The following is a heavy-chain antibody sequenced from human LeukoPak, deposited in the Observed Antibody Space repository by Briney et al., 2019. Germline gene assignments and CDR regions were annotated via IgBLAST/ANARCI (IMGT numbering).Heavy chain of an antibody. CDR1: GASFSGYY. CDR3: ARARGELFLYYYYYYGMDV. D-gene: IGHD2-21*01. CDR2: INHSGST. J-gene: IGHJ6*02. V-gene: IGHV4-34*01. Sequence: SETLSLTCAVYGASFSGYYWSWIRQPPGKGLEWIGEINHSGSTNYNPSLKSRVTISVDTSKNQFSLKLSSVTAADTAVYYCARARGELFLYYYYYYGMDVWGQGTTVTVSS.